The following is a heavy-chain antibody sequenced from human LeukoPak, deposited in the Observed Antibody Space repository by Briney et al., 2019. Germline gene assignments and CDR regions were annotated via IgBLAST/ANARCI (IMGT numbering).Heavy chain of an antibody. D-gene: IGHD3-10*02. CDR2: IYYSGST. CDR1: GGSISSYY. J-gene: IGHJ4*02. CDR3: ARVDVRGVIIDY. Sequence: SETLSLTCTVSGGSISSYYWSWIRQPPGKGLEWIGYIYYSGSTNYNPSLKSRVTMSVDTSKNQFSLKLSSVTAADTAVYYCARVDVRGVIIDYWGQGTLVTVSS. V-gene: IGHV4-59*12.